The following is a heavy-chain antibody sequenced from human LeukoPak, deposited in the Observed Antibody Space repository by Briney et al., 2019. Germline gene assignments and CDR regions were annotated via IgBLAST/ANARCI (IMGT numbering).Heavy chain of an antibody. J-gene: IGHJ4*02. CDR2: IYTSGST. CDR1: GGSISSGSYY. Sequence: SETLSLTCTVSGGSISSGSYYWSWIRQPAGKGLEWIGRIYTSGSTNYNPSLKSRVTISVDTSKNQFSLKLSSVTAADTAVYYCARDEYCSGGSCGIDYWGQGTLVTVSS. CDR3: ARDEYCSGGSCGIDY. D-gene: IGHD2-15*01. V-gene: IGHV4-61*02.